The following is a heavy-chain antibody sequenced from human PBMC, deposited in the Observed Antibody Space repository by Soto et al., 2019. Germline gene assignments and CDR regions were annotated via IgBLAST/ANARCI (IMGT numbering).Heavy chain of an antibody. CDR2: ISGSGGST. J-gene: IGHJ6*02. CDR1: GFTFSSYA. CDR3: AKFLFVPARPPSPHYGMAV. V-gene: IGHV3-23*01. D-gene: IGHD6-6*01. Sequence: PWGSLRLSCAASGFTFSSYAMSWVRQAPGKGLEWVSAISGSGGSTYYADSVKGRFTISRDNSKNTLYLQMNSLRAEDTAVYYCAKFLFVPARPPSPHYGMAVSGPGTTVTVS.